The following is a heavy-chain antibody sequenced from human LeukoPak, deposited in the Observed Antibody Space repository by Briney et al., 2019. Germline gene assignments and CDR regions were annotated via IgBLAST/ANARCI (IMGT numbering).Heavy chain of an antibody. CDR2: VYGGGPT. Sequence: GGSLRLSCAASGFTVSNSYMNWVRQAPGKGLEWVSVVYGGGPTYYADSVKGRFTISRDNSKNTLYLQMNSLRVEDTAVYYCARAAKKYYFDDWGQGTLVTVSS. J-gene: IGHJ4*02. CDR3: ARAAKKYYFDD. CDR1: GFTVSNSY. V-gene: IGHV3-53*01.